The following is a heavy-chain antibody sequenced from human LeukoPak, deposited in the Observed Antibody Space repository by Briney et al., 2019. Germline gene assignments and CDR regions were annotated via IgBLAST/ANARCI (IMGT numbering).Heavy chain of an antibody. CDR3: ARDYVDDIPMIKDY. V-gene: IGHV1-3*01. D-gene: IGHD2-8*01. Sequence: ASVKVSCKASGYTFTSYAMHWVRQAPGQRLEWMGWINAGNGNTKYSQKFQGRVTMTRDTSTSTVYMELSSLRSEDTAVYYCARDYVDDIPMIKDYWGQGTLVTVSS. J-gene: IGHJ4*02. CDR2: INAGNGNT. CDR1: GYTFTSYA.